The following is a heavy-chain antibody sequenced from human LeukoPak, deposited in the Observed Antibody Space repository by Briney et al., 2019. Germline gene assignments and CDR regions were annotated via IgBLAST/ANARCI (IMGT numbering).Heavy chain of an antibody. J-gene: IGHJ4*02. V-gene: IGHV1-69*13. Sequence: SVKVSCKASGGTFSSYAFSWVRQAPGQGLEWMGGIIPIFGTANYAQKFQGRVTITADESTSTAYMELSSLRSEDTAVYYCARVVPAARIDYWGQGTLVTVSS. CDR1: GGTFSSYA. CDR3: ARVVPAARIDY. CDR2: IIPIFGTA. D-gene: IGHD2-2*01.